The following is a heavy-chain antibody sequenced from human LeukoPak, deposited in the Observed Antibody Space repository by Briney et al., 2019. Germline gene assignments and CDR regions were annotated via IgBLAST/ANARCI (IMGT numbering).Heavy chain of an antibody. CDR1: GDSISSYY. Sequence: PSETLSLTCSVSGDSISSYYWSWIRQPAGKGLEWIGRIYTSGTNYNPSLKNRVTMSIDTSKNEFSLRLISVTAADTAVYLCARGIYGDYGLGYWGQGTLVTVS. J-gene: IGHJ4*02. V-gene: IGHV4-4*07. CDR2: IYTSGT. CDR3: ARGIYGDYGLGY. D-gene: IGHD4-17*01.